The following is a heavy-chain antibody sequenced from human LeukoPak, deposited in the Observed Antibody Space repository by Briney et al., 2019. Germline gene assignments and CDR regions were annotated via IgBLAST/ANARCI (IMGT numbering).Heavy chain of an antibody. V-gene: IGHV3-9*01. CDR3: AKMGEVDY. J-gene: IGHJ4*02. CDR1: GFTFDDYA. Sequence: GRSLRLSCAASGFTFDDYAMHWVRQAPGKGLEWVSGISWNSGSIGYADSVKGRFTISRDNAKNSLYLQMNSLRAEDTALYYCAKMGEVDYWGQGTLVTVSS. CDR2: ISWNSGSI.